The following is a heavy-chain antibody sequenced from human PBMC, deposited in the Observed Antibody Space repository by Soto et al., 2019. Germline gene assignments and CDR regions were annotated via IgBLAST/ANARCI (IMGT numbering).Heavy chain of an antibody. CDR2: IVPVFGRP. J-gene: IGHJ4*02. Sequence: SVKVSCKASGGSFSNCGISWVRQAPGQGPEWMGGIVPVFGRPNYAQRFRGRLTITADESTSTGYMELISLRSDDTAVYYCAREGSGYNFWGQGTQVTVSS. CDR3: AREGSGYNF. CDR1: GGSFSNCG. D-gene: IGHD5-12*01. V-gene: IGHV1-69*13.